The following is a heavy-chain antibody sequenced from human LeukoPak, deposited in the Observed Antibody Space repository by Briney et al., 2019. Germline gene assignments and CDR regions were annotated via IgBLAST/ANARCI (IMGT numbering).Heavy chain of an antibody. CDR1: GGTFSSYA. Sequence: SVKVSFKSSGGTFSSYAISWVRQAPGQGLEWMGGIIPIFGTANYAQKFQGRVTITTDESTSTAYMELSSLRSEDTAVYYCARGTLVVPAAIGGGYYFDYWGQGTLVTVSS. CDR2: IIPIFGTA. V-gene: IGHV1-69*05. CDR3: ARGTLVVPAAIGGGYYFDY. D-gene: IGHD2-2*02. J-gene: IGHJ4*02.